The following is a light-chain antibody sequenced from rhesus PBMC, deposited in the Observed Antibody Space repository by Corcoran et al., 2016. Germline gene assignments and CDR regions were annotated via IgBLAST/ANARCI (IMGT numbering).Light chain of an antibody. J-gene: IGKJ4*01. CDR3: LQDYAIPLT. CDR2: AAP. V-gene: IGKV1-94*01. CDR1: QGINKE. Sequence: DIQMTQSPSSLSASVGDRVTVTCRASQGINKELSWYQQKLGKAPTLLIYAAPPLQTGVSSRFSGSGCGTDYTLTIDILQPEDVGSYYCLQDYAIPLTFGVGTKVEIQ.